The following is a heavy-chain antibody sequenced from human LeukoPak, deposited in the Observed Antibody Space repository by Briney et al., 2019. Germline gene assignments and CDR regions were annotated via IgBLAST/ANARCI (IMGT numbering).Heavy chain of an antibody. CDR3: ARVVYDFWSGYCDY. D-gene: IGHD3-3*01. CDR1: GGSFSGYY. CDR2: INHSGST. J-gene: IGHJ4*02. V-gene: IGHV4-34*01. Sequence: PSETLSLTCAVYGGSFSGYYWSWIRQPPGKGLEWIGEINHSGSTNYNPSLKSRVTISVDTSKNQFSLKLSSVTAADTAVYYCARVVYDFWSGYCDYWRQGTLVTVSS.